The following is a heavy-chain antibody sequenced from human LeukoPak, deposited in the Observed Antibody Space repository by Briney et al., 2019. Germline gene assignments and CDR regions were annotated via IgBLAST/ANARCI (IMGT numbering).Heavy chain of an antibody. CDR3: ARFRYDLSAFDI. J-gene: IGHJ3*02. CDR2: INAGNGNT. Sequence: ASVKVSCKASGYTFTSYPMHWVRQAPGQRLEWMGWINAGNGNTKYSQKFQGRVTITRDTSASTAYMELSSLRSEDTAVYYCARFRYDLSAFDIWGQGTMVTVSS. CDR1: GYTFTSYP. D-gene: IGHD2-15*01. V-gene: IGHV1-3*01.